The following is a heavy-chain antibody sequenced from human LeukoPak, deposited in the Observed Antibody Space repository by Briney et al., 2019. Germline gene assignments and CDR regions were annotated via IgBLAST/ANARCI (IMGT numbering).Heavy chain of an antibody. D-gene: IGHD5-18*01. Sequence: SETLSLTCAVYGVSFSGYYWSWIRQPPGKGLEWIGEINHSGSTNYNPSLKSRVTISVDTSKNQFSLKLSSVTAADTAVYYCARLIRGGYSYESSYYYYVDVWGKGTTVTVSS. CDR2: INHSGST. CDR1: GVSFSGYY. V-gene: IGHV4-34*01. CDR3: ARLIRGGYSYESSYYYYVDV. J-gene: IGHJ6*03.